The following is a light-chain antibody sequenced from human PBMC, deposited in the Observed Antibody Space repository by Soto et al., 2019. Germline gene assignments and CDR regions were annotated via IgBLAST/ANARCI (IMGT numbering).Light chain of an antibody. Sequence: IRKTQPPPSLPASVGDRGTITCRASQSISSNLAWYQQRPGKAPRLLIYAASSWQSGVPSRFSGSGSGTDFTLTISSLQPEDFAVYYCQQINYSPPITFGQGTRREIK. J-gene: IGKJ5*01. V-gene: IGKV1-39*01. CDR3: QQINYSPPIT. CDR1: QSISSN. CDR2: AAS.